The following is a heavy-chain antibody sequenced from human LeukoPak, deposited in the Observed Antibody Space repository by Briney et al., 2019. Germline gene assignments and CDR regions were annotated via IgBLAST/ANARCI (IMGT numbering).Heavy chain of an antibody. D-gene: IGHD3-16*01. V-gene: IGHV4-30-4*01. CDR3: ARDFPPYAEAPGWFDP. J-gene: IGHJ5*02. Sequence: SETLSLTCTVSGASISSGDYYWSWIRQPPGKGLEWIGYIYNSEITHYNPSLKGRITFSLDTSKNQFSLKLNSVTAADTAVYYCARDFPPYAEAPGWFDPWGQGTLVTVSS. CDR1: GASISSGDYY. CDR2: IYNSEIT.